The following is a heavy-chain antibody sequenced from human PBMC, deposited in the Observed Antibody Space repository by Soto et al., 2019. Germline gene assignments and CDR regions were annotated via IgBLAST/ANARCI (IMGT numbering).Heavy chain of an antibody. CDR3: ARGIEGWYQGRYYYGMDV. CDR1: GGSVSSGSYY. CDR2: IYYSRST. D-gene: IGHD6-19*01. J-gene: IGHJ6*02. V-gene: IGHV4-61*01. Sequence: QVQLQESGPGLVKPSETLSLTCTVSGGSVSSGSYYWSWIRQPPGKGLEWIGDIYYSRSTNYNPYLPRRVTRSVDRSTNQFSLKLSSVTAADTAVYYCARGIEGWYQGRYYYGMDVWGQGTTVTVSS.